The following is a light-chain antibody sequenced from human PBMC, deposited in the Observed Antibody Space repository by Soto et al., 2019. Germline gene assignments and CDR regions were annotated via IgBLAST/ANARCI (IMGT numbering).Light chain of an antibody. Sequence: EIVLTQSPCTLSLSPGERATLSCRAIQSVSSSYLAWYQQKPGQAPRLLIYGASSRATGIPDRFSGSGSGTDFTLTISRLEPEDFAVYYCQQYGSSPLMYTFGQGTKVDIK. J-gene: IGKJ2*01. CDR2: GAS. CDR1: QSVSSSY. V-gene: IGKV3-20*01. CDR3: QQYGSSPLMYT.